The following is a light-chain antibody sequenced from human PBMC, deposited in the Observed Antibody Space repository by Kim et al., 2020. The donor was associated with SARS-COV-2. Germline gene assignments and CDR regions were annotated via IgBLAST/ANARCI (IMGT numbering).Light chain of an antibody. CDR1: QSVSSN. CDR2: GAS. CDR3: QQYNNLYT. Sequence: LSVSPGESATLSCRASQSVSSNLAWYQQKPGQAPRLLIYGASTRATGIPARFSGSGSGTEFTLTISSLQSEDFAVYYCQQYNNLYTFGQGTKLE. J-gene: IGKJ2*01. V-gene: IGKV3-15*01.